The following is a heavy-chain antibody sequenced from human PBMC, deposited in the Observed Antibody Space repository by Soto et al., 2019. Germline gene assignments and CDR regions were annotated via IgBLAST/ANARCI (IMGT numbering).Heavy chain of an antibody. CDR1: GGSISSYY. J-gene: IGHJ6*02. CDR3: ARELIPKTYYDFWSGSYTHYGMDV. V-gene: IGHV4-4*07. CDR2: IYTSGST. Sequence: ETLSLTCTVSGGSISSYYWSWIRQPAGKGLEWIGRIYTSGSTNYNPSLKSRVTMSVDTSKNQFSLKPSSVTAADTAVYYCARELIPKTYYDFWSGSYTHYGMDVWGQGTTVTVSS. D-gene: IGHD3-3*01.